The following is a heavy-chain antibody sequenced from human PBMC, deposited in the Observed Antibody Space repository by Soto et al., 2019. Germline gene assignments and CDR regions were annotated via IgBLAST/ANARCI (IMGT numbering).Heavy chain of an antibody. V-gene: IGHV1-69*02. D-gene: IGHD4-17*01. J-gene: IGHJ4*02. CDR1: GGTFSSYT. CDR2: IIPILGIA. CDR3: ARVTDYGEYPSDY. Sequence: GASVKVSCKASGGTFSSYTISWVRQAPGQGLEWMGRIIPILGIANYAQKFQGRVTITADKSTSTAYMELSSLRSEDTAVYYCARVTDYGEYPSDYWGQGTLVTV.